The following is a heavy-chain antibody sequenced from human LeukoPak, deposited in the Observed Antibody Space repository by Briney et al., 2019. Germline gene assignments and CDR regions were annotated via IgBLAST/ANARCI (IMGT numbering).Heavy chain of an antibody. CDR1: GFTFSSYG. J-gene: IGHJ2*01. Sequence: PGGSLRLSCVASGFTFSSYGMYWVRQAPGKGLERVAAVSYDGRYRYYADSVKGRFTISRDNSKNTLYLQMDSLRAEDTAVYYCAKFGVAAGTDYWYFDLWGRGTLVTVSS. CDR3: AKFGVAAGTDYWYFDL. D-gene: IGHD6-19*01. CDR2: VSYDGRYR. V-gene: IGHV3-30*18.